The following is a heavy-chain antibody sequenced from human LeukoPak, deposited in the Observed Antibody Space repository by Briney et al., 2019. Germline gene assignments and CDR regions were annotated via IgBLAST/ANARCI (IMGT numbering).Heavy chain of an antibody. CDR2: ISYDGSNK. CDR1: GFTFSSYA. V-gene: IGHV3-30*04. Sequence: PGGSLRLSCAASGFTFSSYAMHWVRQAPGKGLEWVAVISYDGSNKYYADSVKGRFTISRDNSKNTLYLQMNSLRAEDTAVYYCARDRGGVELLGYSYGYGHGLLDYWGQGTLVTVSS. J-gene: IGHJ4*02. D-gene: IGHD5-18*01. CDR3: ARDRGGVELLGYSYGYGHGLLDY.